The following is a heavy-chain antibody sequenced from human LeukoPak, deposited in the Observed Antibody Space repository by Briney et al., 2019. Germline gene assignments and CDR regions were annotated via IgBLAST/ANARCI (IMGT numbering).Heavy chain of an antibody. V-gene: IGHV3-30*03. D-gene: IGHD6-13*01. CDR2: ISYDGSNK. Sequence: PGGSLRLSCAASGFTVSSNYMSWVRQAPGKGLEWVAVISYDGSNKYYADSVKGRFTISRDNSKNTLYLQMNSLRAEDTAVYYCARESAAGNFFDYWGQGTLVTVSS. CDR1: GFTVSSNY. CDR3: ARESAAGNFFDY. J-gene: IGHJ4*02.